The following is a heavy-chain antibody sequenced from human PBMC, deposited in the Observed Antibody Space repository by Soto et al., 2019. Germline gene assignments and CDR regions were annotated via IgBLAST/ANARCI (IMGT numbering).Heavy chain of an antibody. J-gene: IGHJ6*02. CDR1: GFSLSNARMG. D-gene: IGHD5-12*01. Sequence: QVTLKESGPVLVKPTETLTLTCTVSGFSLSNARMGVSWIRQPPGKALEWLAHIFSNDEKSYSTSLKSRLTISKDTSKSQVVLTMTNMDPVDTATYYCARFGAATMWYYYYYGMDVWGQGTTVTVSS. CDR2: IFSNDEK. CDR3: ARFGAATMWYYYYYGMDV. V-gene: IGHV2-26*01.